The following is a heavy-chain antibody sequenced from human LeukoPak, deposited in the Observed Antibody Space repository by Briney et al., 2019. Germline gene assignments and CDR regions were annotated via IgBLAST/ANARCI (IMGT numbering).Heavy chain of an antibody. V-gene: IGHV3-21*01. CDR2: ISSSSSYI. CDR3: AKDAGYSYAYPES. CDR1: GFTFSSYS. D-gene: IGHD5-18*01. Sequence: PGGSLRLSCAASGFTFSSYSMNWVRQAPGKGLEWVSSISSSSSYIYYADSVKGRFTISRDNAKNSLYLQMNSLRAEDTAVYYCAKDAGYSYAYPESWGQGTLVTVSS. J-gene: IGHJ5*02.